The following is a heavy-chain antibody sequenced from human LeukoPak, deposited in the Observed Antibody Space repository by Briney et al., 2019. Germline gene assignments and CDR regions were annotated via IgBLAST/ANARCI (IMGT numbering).Heavy chain of an antibody. D-gene: IGHD3-10*01. Sequence: ASVKVSCKASGYTFTGYYMHWARQAPGQGLEWMGWINPNSGGTNYAQKFQGRVTMTRDTSISTAYMELSRLRSDDTAVYYCAREGDLITMVRGVVDYWGQGTLVTVSS. CDR3: AREGDLITMVRGVVDY. CDR1: GYTFTGYY. CDR2: INPNSGGT. J-gene: IGHJ4*02. V-gene: IGHV1-2*02.